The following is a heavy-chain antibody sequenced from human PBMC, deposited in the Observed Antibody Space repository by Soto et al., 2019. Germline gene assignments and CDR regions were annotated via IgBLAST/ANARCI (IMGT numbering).Heavy chain of an antibody. V-gene: IGHV1-3*01. CDR2: INAGNGNT. CDR1: GYTFTSYA. Sequence: QVQLVQSGAEVKKPGASVKVSCKASGYTFTSYAMHWVRQAPGQRLEWMGWINAGNGNTKYSQKFQGRVTITRDTSASTAYMELSRLRSEDTAVYYCARDYYGSPLRGDYYYYMDVWGKGTTVTVSS. CDR3: ARDYYGSPLRGDYYYYMDV. D-gene: IGHD3-10*01. J-gene: IGHJ6*03.